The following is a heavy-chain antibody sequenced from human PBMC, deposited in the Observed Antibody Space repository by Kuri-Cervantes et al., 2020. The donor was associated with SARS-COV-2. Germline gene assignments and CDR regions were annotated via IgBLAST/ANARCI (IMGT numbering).Heavy chain of an antibody. CDR1: GGSSSGYY. CDR3: ARALKGQIDAFEI. V-gene: IGHV4-34*01. Sequence: SETLSLTCAVYGGSSSGYYWSWIRQPPGKGQEWIGSIYHSGSTYYNPYLESRVTISVDTSKTQFSLRLSSLTAADTAVYYCARALKGQIDAFEIWGQGTMVTVSS. J-gene: IGHJ3*02. CDR2: IYHSGST.